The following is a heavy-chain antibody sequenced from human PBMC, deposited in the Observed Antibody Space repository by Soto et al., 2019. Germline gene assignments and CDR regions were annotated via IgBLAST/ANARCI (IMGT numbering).Heavy chain of an antibody. Sequence: GGSLRLSCAASGFTFSSYGMHWVRQAPGKGLEWVAVISYDGSNKYYADSVKGRFTISRDNSKNTLYLQMNSLRAEDTAVYYCAKDHRTGASRGYYYYGMDVWGQGTTVTVSS. D-gene: IGHD7-27*01. V-gene: IGHV3-30*18. CDR1: GFTFSSYG. CDR3: AKDHRTGASRGYYYYGMDV. J-gene: IGHJ6*02. CDR2: ISYDGSNK.